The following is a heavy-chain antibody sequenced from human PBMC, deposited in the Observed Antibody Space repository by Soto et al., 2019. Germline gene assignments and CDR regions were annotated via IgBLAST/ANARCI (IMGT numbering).Heavy chain of an antibody. CDR3: AAEILTGYYRGYNWFDP. D-gene: IGHD3-9*01. CDR1: GYTFTSYD. Sequence: ASVKVSCKASGYTFTSYDINWVRQATGQGLEWMVWMNPNSGNTVFAQKFQGRVTMTRNTSISTAYMELSSLRSEDTAVYYCAAEILTGYYRGYNWFDPWGQGTLVTVSS. CDR2: MNPNSGNT. J-gene: IGHJ5*02. V-gene: IGHV1-8*01.